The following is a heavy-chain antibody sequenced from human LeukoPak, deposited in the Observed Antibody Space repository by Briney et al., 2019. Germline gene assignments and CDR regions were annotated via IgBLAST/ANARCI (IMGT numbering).Heavy chain of an antibody. CDR1: GGSISSFH. Sequence: SETLSLTCSVSGGSISSFHWSWIRQPPGKGLEWIGRIYTSGITNYNPSLKSRVAMSVDTSKNQFSMKLSSVTAADTAVYYCARDPGSSGWYYWYFDLWGRGTLVTVSS. D-gene: IGHD6-19*01. J-gene: IGHJ2*01. V-gene: IGHV4-4*07. CDR3: ARDPGSSGWYYWYFDL. CDR2: IYTSGIT.